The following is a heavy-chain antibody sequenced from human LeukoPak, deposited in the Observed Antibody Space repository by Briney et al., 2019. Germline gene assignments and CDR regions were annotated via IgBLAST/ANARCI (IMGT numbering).Heavy chain of an antibody. CDR3: AKHIAVAGTGWDY. Sequence: GGSLRLSCAASGLTVSSNYMSWVRQAPGKGLEWVSVIYSGGSTYYADSVKGRFTISRDNSKNTLYLQMNSLRAEDTAVYYCAKHIAVAGTGWDYWGQGTLVTVSS. V-gene: IGHV3-66*04. CDR1: GLTVSSNY. J-gene: IGHJ4*02. CDR2: IYSGGST. D-gene: IGHD6-19*01.